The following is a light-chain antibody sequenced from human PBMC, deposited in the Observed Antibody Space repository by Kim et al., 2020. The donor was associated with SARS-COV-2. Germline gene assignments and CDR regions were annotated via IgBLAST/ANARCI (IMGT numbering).Light chain of an antibody. CDR2: RNT. V-gene: IGLV1-47*01. CDR1: SSNSGSND. CDR3: ATWDDSLSGQV. J-gene: IGLJ3*02. Sequence: GQRVTMSCSGSSSNSGSNDVYWYQQFPGTAPKLLIYRNTQRPSGVPDRFSGSKSGTSASLAISGLRSEDEADYYCATWDDSLSGQVFGGGTKLTVL.